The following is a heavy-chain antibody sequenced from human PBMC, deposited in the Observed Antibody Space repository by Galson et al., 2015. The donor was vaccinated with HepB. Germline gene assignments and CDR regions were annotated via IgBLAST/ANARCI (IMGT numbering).Heavy chain of an antibody. CDR3: TRRLDSRSHAVVY. V-gene: IGHV5-51*01. Sequence: QSGADVKKPGEPLKTSCEISGYYLTNYWSGWVRQMRGKGLDWMGLIYPGDSDTRYSPSFQRQVTNSADKSSSTVYLQWSSLKAAETAMYYCTRRLDSRSHAVVYWGQGTLVTISS. CDR1: GYYLTNYW. CDR2: IYPGDSDT. J-gene: IGHJ4*02. D-gene: IGHD6-13*01.